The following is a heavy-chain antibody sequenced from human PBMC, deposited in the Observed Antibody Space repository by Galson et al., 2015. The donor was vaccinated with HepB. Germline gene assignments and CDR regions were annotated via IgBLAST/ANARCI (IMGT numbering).Heavy chain of an antibody. CDR1: GGSISSYY. Sequence: SEPLSLTCTVSGGSISSYYWSWIRQPPGKGLEWIGYIYYSGSTNYNPSLKSRVTISVDTSKNQFSLKLSSVTAADTAVYYCARGPSSGYYYGINAFDIWGQGTMVTVSS. J-gene: IGHJ3*02. V-gene: IGHV4-59*01. CDR2: IYYSGST. D-gene: IGHD3-22*01. CDR3: ARGPSSGYYYGINAFDI.